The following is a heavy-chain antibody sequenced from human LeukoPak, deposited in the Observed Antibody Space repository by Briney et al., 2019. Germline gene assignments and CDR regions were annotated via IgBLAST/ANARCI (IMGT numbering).Heavy chain of an antibody. CDR3: ARGRGYYDSSGYYPH. V-gene: IGHV4-39*07. CDR2: IYYSGST. CDR1: GGAISSSSYY. J-gene: IGHJ4*02. D-gene: IGHD3-22*01. Sequence: SETLSLTCTVSGGAISSSSYYWGWIRQPPGKGLEWIGSIYYSGSTYYNPSLKSRVTISADTSKNQFSLKLSSVTAADTAVYYCARGRGYYDSSGYYPHWGQGTLVTVSS.